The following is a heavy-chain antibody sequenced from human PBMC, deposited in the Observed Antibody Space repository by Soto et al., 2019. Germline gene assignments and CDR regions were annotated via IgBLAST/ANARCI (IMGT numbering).Heavy chain of an antibody. CDR2: IKQDGSEK. CDR1: GFTFSSYW. CDR3: ARELYYYDSSGYHNTGTSDAFDI. Sequence: PGGSLRLSCAASGFTFSSYWMSWVRQAPGKGLEWVANIKQDGSEKYYVDSVKGRFTISRDNAKNSLYLQMNSLRAEDTAVYYCARELYYYDSSGYHNTGTSDAFDIWGQGTMVTVSS. V-gene: IGHV3-7*04. J-gene: IGHJ3*02. D-gene: IGHD3-22*01.